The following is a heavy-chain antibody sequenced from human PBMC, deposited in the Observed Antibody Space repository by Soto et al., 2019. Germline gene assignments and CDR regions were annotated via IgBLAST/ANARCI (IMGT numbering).Heavy chain of an antibody. J-gene: IGHJ5*02. V-gene: IGHV4-4*07. CDR1: GGSISSYY. CDR3: ARVESEYQLLYDYWFDP. D-gene: IGHD2-2*02. Sequence: SETLSLTCTVSGGSISSYYWSWIRQPAGKGLEWIGRIYTSGSTNYNPSLKSRVTMSVDTSENQFSLKLSSVTAADTAVYYCARVESEYQLLYDYWFDPWGQGTLVTVSS. CDR2: IYTSGST.